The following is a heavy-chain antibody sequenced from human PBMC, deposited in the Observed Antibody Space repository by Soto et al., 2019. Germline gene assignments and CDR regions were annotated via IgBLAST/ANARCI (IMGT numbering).Heavy chain of an antibody. J-gene: IGHJ3*02. CDR2: IYYSGST. Sequence: SETLSLTCTVSGGSISSGGYYWSWIRQHPGKGLEWIGYIYYSGSTYYNPSLKSRVTISVDTSKNQFSLKLSSVTAADTAVYYCARVQGITMVRGASGTSNAFDIWGQGTMVTVSS. CDR1: GGSISSGGYY. V-gene: IGHV4-31*03. CDR3: ARVQGITMVRGASGTSNAFDI. D-gene: IGHD3-10*01.